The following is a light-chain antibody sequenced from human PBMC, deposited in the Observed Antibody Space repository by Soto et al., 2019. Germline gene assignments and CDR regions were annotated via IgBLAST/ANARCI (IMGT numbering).Light chain of an antibody. J-gene: IGKJ5*01. CDR2: DVS. CDR3: QQFNVYPIT. Sequence: AIQLTQSPSSLSASVGDRVTITCRASQDIRGALAWYQQKPGKAPKLLIYDVSSLERGVPSRFSGSGSGTDFTFTISSLQPEDFATYYCQQFNVYPITFGQGTRLEIK. CDR1: QDIRGA. V-gene: IGKV1-13*02.